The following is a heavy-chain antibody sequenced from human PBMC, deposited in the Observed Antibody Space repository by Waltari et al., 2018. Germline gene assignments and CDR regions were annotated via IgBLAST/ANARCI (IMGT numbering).Heavy chain of an antibody. D-gene: IGHD3-3*01. CDR1: GYSISRGSY. J-gene: IGHJ6*03. V-gene: IGHV4-38-2*02. CDR3: ARGRGYYDFWSGYYGNYYYYYMDV. Sequence: QVQLQESGPGLVKPSETLSLTCTVSGYSISRGSYWGWIRQPPGKGLEWIGSIYHSGSTYYNPSLKSRVTISVDTSKNQFSLKLSSVTAADTAVYYCARGRGYYDFWSGYYGNYYYYYMDVWGKGTTVTVSS. CDR2: IYHSGST.